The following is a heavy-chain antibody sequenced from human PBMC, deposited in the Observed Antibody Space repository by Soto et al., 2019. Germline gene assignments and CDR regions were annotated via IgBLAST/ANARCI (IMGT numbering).Heavy chain of an antibody. CDR1: GFRLSSYA. J-gene: IGHJ4*02. V-gene: IGHV3-30*18. CDR2: MSYDESKK. CDR3: AKDRRDGDFMHILVVDF. D-gene: IGHD2-15*01. Sequence: QVRLVESGGGVVQPGGSLRLSCATSGFRLSSYAMHWVRQAPGKGLEWVAVMSYDESKKYYADSVKGRFTISRDTSKNTLVLEMNNLRVEDTAVYYCAKDRRDGDFMHILVVDFWGQGALVTVSS.